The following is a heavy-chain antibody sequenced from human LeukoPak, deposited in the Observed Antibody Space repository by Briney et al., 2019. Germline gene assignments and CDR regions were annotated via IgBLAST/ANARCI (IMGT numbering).Heavy chain of an antibody. J-gene: IGHJ4*02. CDR1: GFTFRSYW. CDR2: INQGGSVQ. Sequence: GGSLRLSCAASGFTFRSYWMSWVRQAPGKGLEWVANINQGGSVQYYMDSVKGRFTISRDDAKNSLYVQMNSLRDEDTAVYYCAGVEYSGWNLEYWGQGTLVTVSS. CDR3: AGVEYSGWNLEY. V-gene: IGHV3-7*01. D-gene: IGHD5-12*01.